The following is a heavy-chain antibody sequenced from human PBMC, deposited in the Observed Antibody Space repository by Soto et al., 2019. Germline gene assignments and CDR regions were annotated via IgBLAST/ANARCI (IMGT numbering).Heavy chain of an antibody. D-gene: IGHD2-8*01. CDR2: IYYSGST. CDR1: GGSISSYY. V-gene: IGHV4-59*01. CDR3: ARDHLYAGMDV. Sequence: PSETLSLTCTVSGGSISSYYWSWIRQPPGKGLEWIGYIYYSGSTNYNPSLKSRVTISVDTSKNQFSLKLSSVTAADTAVYYCARDHLYAGMDVWGQGTTVTVSS. J-gene: IGHJ6*02.